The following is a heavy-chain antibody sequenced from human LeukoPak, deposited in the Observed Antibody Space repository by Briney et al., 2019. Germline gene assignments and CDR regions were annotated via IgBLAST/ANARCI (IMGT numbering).Heavy chain of an antibody. V-gene: IGHV1-2*02. CDR2: INPKSGVT. Sequence: ASVKVSCKASGYTFTGYYMHWVRQAPGQGLEWMGWINPKSGVTNYAQKFQGRVTITRDTSISTAYMELSRLRSDDTAVYYCARRPGIAAFDYWGQRTLVTVSS. J-gene: IGHJ4*02. D-gene: IGHD6-13*01. CDR3: ARRPGIAAFDY. CDR1: GYTFTGYY.